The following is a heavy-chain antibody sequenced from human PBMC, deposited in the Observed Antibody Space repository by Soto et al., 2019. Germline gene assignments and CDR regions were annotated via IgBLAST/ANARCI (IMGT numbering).Heavy chain of an antibody. J-gene: IGHJ4*02. D-gene: IGHD4-17*01. CDR1: GGSISSYY. CDR3: ARDVGDYAIDY. CDR2: IYYSGST. Sequence: SETLSLTCTVSGGSISSYYWSWIRQPPGKGLEWIGYIYYSGSTNYNPSLKSRVTISVDTSKNQFSLKLSSVTAADTAVYYCARDVGDYAIDYWGRGTLVTVSS. V-gene: IGHV4-59*01.